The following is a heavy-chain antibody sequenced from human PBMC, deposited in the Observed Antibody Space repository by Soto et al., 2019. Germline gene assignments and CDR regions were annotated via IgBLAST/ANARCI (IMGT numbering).Heavy chain of an antibody. CDR2: INPITGTP. D-gene: IGHD1-26*01. CDR3: ARDRASGSLDY. CDR1: GYNFNSHS. Sequence: QVQLVQSGSESMQPGASVKVSCKGSGYNFNSHSINWLRQAPGQGLEWMGWINPITGTPTYEQGFTGRFVFSVDTAVSTVYLQIFSLKADESAVEYCARDRASGSLDYWGQGTLVTVSS. J-gene: IGHJ4*02. V-gene: IGHV7-4-1*01.